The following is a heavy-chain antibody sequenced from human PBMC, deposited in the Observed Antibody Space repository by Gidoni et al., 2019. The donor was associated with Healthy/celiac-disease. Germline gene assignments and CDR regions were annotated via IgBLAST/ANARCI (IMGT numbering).Heavy chain of an antibody. CDR1: GGSISSSSYY. CDR2: VYYSGST. J-gene: IGHJ4*02. CDR3: ARWLAVAGTSYFDY. Sequence: QLQLQESVPGLVKPSETLSLPCTVSGGSISSSSYYWGWIRQPPGKGLEWIGSVYYSGSTYYNPSLKSRVTISVDTSKNQFALKLSSVTAADTAVYYCARWLAVAGTSYFDYWGQGTLVTVSS. V-gene: IGHV4-39*01. D-gene: IGHD6-19*01.